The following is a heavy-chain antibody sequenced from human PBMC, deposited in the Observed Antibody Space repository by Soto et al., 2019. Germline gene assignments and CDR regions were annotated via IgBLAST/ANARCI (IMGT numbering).Heavy chain of an antibody. CDR1: GFSLSTSGMC. Sequence: SGPTLVNPTQTLTLTCTFSGFSLSTSGMCVSWIRQPPGKALEWLALIDWDDDKYYSTSLKTRLTISKDTSKNQVVLTMTNMDPVDTATYYCARTEDSSGYYYAHFDDWGQGTLVTVAS. CDR2: IDWDDDK. J-gene: IGHJ4*02. D-gene: IGHD3-22*01. V-gene: IGHV2-70*01. CDR3: ARTEDSSGYYYAHFDD.